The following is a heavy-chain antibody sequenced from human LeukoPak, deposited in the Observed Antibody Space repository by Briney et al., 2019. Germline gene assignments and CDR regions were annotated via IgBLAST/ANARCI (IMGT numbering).Heavy chain of an antibody. J-gene: IGHJ4*02. CDR3: ARVSHYYDSSGYYYPHFDY. CDR1: GGTFSSYA. Sequence: GASVKVSCKASGGTFSSYAISWVRQAPGQGLEWMGGIIPIFGTANYAQKFQGRVTITADESTSTAYMELSSLRSEDTAVYYCARVSHYYDSSGYYYPHFDYWGQGTLVTVSS. CDR2: IIPIFGTA. D-gene: IGHD3-22*01. V-gene: IGHV1-69*13.